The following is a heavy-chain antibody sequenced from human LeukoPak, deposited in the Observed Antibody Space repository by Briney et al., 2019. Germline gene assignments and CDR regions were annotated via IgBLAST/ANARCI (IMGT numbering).Heavy chain of an antibody. D-gene: IGHD1-1*01. V-gene: IGHV3-30*18. CDR2: ISYDGSNK. CDR1: GFTFSSYG. Sequence: GRSLRLSCAASGFTFSSYGMHWVRQAPGKGLEWVAVISYDGSNKYYADSVKGRFTISRDNSKNTLYLQMNSLRAEDTAVYYCAKGYLLPHECFQHWGQGTLVTVSS. CDR3: AKGYLLPHECFQH. J-gene: IGHJ1*01.